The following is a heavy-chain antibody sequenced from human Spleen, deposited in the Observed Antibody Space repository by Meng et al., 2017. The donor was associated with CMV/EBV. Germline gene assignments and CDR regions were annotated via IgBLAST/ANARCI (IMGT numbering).Heavy chain of an antibody. V-gene: IGHV4-34*08. D-gene: IGHD2-2*01. J-gene: IGHJ5*02. CDR3: ATSRYCSSTSCQPFDP. CDR2: INHSGST. Sequence: GSLRLSCAASGFTFTSYAMSWVRQPPGKGLEWIGEINHSGSTNYNPSLKSRVTISVDTSKNQFSLKLSSVTAADTAVYYCATSRYCSSTSCQPFDPWGQGTLVTVSS. CDR1: GFTFTSYA.